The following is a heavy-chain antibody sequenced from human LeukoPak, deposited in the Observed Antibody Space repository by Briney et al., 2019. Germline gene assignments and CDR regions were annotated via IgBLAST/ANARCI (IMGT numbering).Heavy chain of an antibody. CDR3: AKAFRDAFDI. D-gene: IGHD2/OR15-2a*01. CDR1: GFTFSSYA. J-gene: IGHJ3*02. CDR2: ISYDGSNK. V-gene: IGHV3-30*04. Sequence: PGRSLRLSCAASGFTFSSYAMHWVRQAPGKGLEWVAVISYDGSNKYYADSVKGRFTISRDNSKNTLYLQMNSLRAEDTAVYYCAKAFRDAFDIWGQGTMVTVSS.